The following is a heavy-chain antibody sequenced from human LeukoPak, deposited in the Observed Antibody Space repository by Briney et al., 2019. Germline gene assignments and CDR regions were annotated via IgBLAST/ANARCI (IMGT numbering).Heavy chain of an antibody. J-gene: IGHJ4*01. V-gene: IGHV4-59*12. CDR3: ARVVTAGSYYFDY. CDR2: LYNTRNT. CDR1: GASISSYY. D-gene: IGHD6-13*01. Sequence: SETLSLTCTVSGASISSYYWSWIRQPPGKGLEWIGYLYNTRNTYYNPSLKSRVTISVHTSKNQISLKLSSVTAADTAVYYCARVVTAGSYYFDYWGHGTLVTVSS.